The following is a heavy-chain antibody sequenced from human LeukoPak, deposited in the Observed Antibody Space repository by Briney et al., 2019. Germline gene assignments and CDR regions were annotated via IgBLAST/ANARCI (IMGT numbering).Heavy chain of an antibody. V-gene: IGHV3-7*01. J-gene: IGHJ4*02. CDR3: TRDTIGSLDY. D-gene: IGHD1-26*01. CDR2: IKQDGSTK. Sequence: PGGSLRLSCAASGYTFANSWMAWVRQAPGKGLEWVANIKQDGSTKHYADSLKGRFTISRDNPKNSLFLQMNNLRADVTAIYYCTRDTIGSLDYWGQGILVTVAS. CDR1: GYTFANSW.